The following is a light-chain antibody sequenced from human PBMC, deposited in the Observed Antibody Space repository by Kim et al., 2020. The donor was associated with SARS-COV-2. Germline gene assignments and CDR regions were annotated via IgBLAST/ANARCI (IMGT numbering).Light chain of an antibody. CDR2: YDS. V-gene: IGLV3-21*01. CDR3: QVWDRSSDHWV. Sequence: SYELTQPPSVSEAPGKTASITCGGNDIGSKSVHWYQQRPGQAPVLVIYYDSDRPSGIPERFSGSNSGNTVTLTISRVEAGDEADYYCQVWDRSSDHWVFGGGTQLTVL. CDR1: DIGSKS. J-gene: IGLJ3*02.